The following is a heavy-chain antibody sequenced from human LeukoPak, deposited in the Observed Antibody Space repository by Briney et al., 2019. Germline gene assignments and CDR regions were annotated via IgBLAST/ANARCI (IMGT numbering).Heavy chain of an antibody. Sequence: SGGSLRLSCAASGFSFSTYWMHWVRQVPGKGPVWVSRIKSDGSSTSYADSVKGRFTISRDNANNTLYLQMNSLRAEDTAVYYCARGGVNWGFWYFDLWGRGTLVTASS. CDR3: ARGGVNWGFWYFDL. V-gene: IGHV3-74*01. CDR1: GFSFSTYW. D-gene: IGHD7-27*01. J-gene: IGHJ2*01. CDR2: IKSDGSST.